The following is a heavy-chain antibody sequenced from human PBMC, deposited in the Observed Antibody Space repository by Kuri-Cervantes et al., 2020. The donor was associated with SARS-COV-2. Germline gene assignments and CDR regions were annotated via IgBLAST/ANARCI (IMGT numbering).Heavy chain of an antibody. CDR2: VKTNSGNT. V-gene: IGHV1-8*01. CDR1: ETTFPNYD. D-gene: IGHD7-27*01. CDR3: ARDLRLGKSLDY. Sequence: ASVKVSCKAPETTFPNYDINWVRQATGQGLEWMGMVKTNSGNTLYAQIFQGRVTMTRDTSTSTVYLELSSLRAEDTAVYYCARDLRLGKSLDYWGQGTLVTVSS. J-gene: IGHJ4*02.